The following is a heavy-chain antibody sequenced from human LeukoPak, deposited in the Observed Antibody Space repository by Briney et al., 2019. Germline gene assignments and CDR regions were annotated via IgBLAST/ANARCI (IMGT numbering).Heavy chain of an antibody. V-gene: IGHV1-24*01. CDR2: FDPEDGEI. Sequence: ASVKVSCKVSGYTLTELSMHWVRQAPGKGLEWMGGFDPEDGEIIYAQKFQGRVTMTEDTSTDTAYMELSSLRSEDTAVYYCATSFYSSSSPLDYWGQGTLVTVSS. J-gene: IGHJ4*02. CDR1: GYTLTELS. CDR3: ATSFYSSSSPLDY. D-gene: IGHD6-6*01.